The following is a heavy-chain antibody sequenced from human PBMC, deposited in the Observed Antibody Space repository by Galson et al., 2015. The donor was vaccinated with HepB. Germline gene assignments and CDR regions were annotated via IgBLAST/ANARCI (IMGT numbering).Heavy chain of an antibody. CDR2: ISGSGGST. J-gene: IGHJ5*02. V-gene: IGHV3-23*01. CDR3: AKDADYCSSTSCPANWFDP. Sequence: SLRLSCAASGFTFSSYAMSWVRQAPGKGLEWVSAISGSGGSTYYADSVKGRFTISRDNSKNTLYLQMNSLRAEDTAVYYCAKDADYCSSTSCPANWFDPWGQGTLVTVSS. D-gene: IGHD2-2*01. CDR1: GFTFSSYA.